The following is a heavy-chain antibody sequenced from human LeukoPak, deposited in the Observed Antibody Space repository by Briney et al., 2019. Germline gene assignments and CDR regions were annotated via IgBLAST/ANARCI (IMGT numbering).Heavy chain of an antibody. V-gene: IGHV3-30-3*01. CDR3: ARGRDGYESTSYFDY. CDR2: ISYDGSNK. D-gene: IGHD5-24*01. CDR1: GFTFSSYA. J-gene: IGHJ4*02. Sequence: GGSLRLSCAASGFTFSSYAMHWVRQATGKGLEWVAVISYDGSNKYYADSVKGRFTISRDNSKNTLYLQMNSLRAEDTAVYYCARGRDGYESTSYFDYWGQGTLVTVSS.